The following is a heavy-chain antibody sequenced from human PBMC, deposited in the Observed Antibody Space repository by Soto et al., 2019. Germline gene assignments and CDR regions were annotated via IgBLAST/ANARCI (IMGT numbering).Heavy chain of an antibody. CDR2: IIPMFGTA. J-gene: IGHJ6*02. CDR1: GGTFINHA. D-gene: IGHD2-21*02. CDR3: ARDDATYCGGDCYRYFFYGLDV. V-gene: IGHV1-69*01. Sequence: QVQLVQSGAEVKKPGSSVKISCKASGGTFINHAFSWVRQAPGQGLEWMGGIIPMFGTADYSQKFQGRVTSTADDSPTTAHMELSSLRSGDSAVYYCARDDATYCGGDCYRYFFYGLDVWGQGTTVTVSS.